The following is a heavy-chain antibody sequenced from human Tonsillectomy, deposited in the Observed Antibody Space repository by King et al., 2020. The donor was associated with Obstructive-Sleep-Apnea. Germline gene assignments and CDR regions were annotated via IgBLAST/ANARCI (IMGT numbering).Heavy chain of an antibody. CDR3: ARVGVVGATLWNFDY. CDR1: GFTFSDYY. J-gene: IGHJ4*02. CDR2: ISSSSSYT. Sequence: VQLVESGGGLVKPGGSLRLSCAASGFTFSDYYMTWIRQAPGKGLEWVSYISSSSSYTNYADSVKGRFTISRDNAKNDKNALYLQMNSLTADATAVYYCARVGVVGATLWNFDYWGQGTLVTVSS. V-gene: IGHV3-11*06. D-gene: IGHD1-26*01.